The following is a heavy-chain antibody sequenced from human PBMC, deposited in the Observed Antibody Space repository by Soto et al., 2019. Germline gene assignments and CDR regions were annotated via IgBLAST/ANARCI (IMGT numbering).Heavy chain of an antibody. CDR1: GFTFSSYW. D-gene: IGHD6-13*01. CDR3: ARIASAGRGWDV. V-gene: IGHV3-7*01. CDR2: IKQDGSEK. J-gene: IGHJ6*02. Sequence: EVQLVESGGGLVQPGGSLRLSCAASGFTFSSYWMSWVRQAPVKGLEWVGNIKQDGSEKNYVDFMEGRLTISRDNAENSRYLQMNSLRAEDTAVYYCARIASAGRGWDVWGQGTTVVVSS.